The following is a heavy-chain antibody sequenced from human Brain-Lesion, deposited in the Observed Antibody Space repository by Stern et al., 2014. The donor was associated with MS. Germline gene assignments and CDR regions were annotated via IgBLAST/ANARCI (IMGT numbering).Heavy chain of an antibody. CDR1: GDSLSSSTFY. Sequence: QLVESGPGLVKPSDTLSLTCSVSGDSLSSSTFYWGWIRQPPGKGPEWIGSVYYSGNTYYHPSLKSRVTISVDTSQNQFSLRLPSVTAADTAVYYCARHQLGYGYAYLRYWGQGTLVTVSS. CDR2: VYYSGNT. CDR3: ARHQLGYGYAYLRY. J-gene: IGHJ4*02. V-gene: IGHV4-39*01. D-gene: IGHD5-18*01.